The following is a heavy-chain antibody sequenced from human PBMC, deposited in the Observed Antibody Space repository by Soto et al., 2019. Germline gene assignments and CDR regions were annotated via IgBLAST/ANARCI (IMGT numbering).Heavy chain of an antibody. CDR1: GFTVSSNY. Sequence: GGSLRLSCAASGFTVSSNYMSWVRQAPGKGLEWVSVIYSGGSTYYADSVKGRFTISRHNSKNTLYLQMNSLRAEDTAVYYCARDQGAQGYYGSGSYASWGQGTLVTVSS. D-gene: IGHD3-10*01. J-gene: IGHJ4*02. CDR3: ARDQGAQGYYGSGSYAS. V-gene: IGHV3-53*04. CDR2: IYSGGST.